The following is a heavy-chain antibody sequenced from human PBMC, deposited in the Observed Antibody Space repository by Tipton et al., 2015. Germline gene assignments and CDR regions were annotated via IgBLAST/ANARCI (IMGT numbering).Heavy chain of an antibody. CDR2: IYPDDSDT. V-gene: IGHV5-51*01. J-gene: IGHJ4*02. D-gene: IGHD5-24*01. CDR3: ARLSTYGYNDYFDS. CDR1: GYTFSDYW. Sequence: SLRLSCKSSGYTFSDYWIGWVRQMPGKGLEWMGMIYPDDSDTRYSPSFQGQVTISADKSISTAYLQWNSLKASDTAMYYCARLSTYGYNDYFDSWGQGTLVTVST.